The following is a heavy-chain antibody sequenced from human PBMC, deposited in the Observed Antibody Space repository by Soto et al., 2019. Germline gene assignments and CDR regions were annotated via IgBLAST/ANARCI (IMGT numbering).Heavy chain of an antibody. CDR1: GFTFTNYW. J-gene: IGHJ4*02. CDR2: IYPGDSET. Sequence: PGESLKISCRGSGFTFTNYWIAWVRQMPEKGLEWMGVIYPGDSETSYSPSFQGRVTISADKSINTAYLQWSSLKASDTAMYYCAKHEGYCSSTTCSNFDYWCQGTLVTVSS. V-gene: IGHV5-51*01. CDR3: AKHEGYCSSTTCSNFDY. D-gene: IGHD2-2*01.